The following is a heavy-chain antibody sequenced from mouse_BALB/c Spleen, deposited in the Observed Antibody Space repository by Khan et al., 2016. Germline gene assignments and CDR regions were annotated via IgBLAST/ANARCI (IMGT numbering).Heavy chain of an antibody. D-gene: IGHD2-2*01. J-gene: IGHJ3*01. Sequence: VQLKESGPSLVKPSQTLSLTCSVTGDSITSGYWNWIRKFPGNKLEYMGYISYSGSTYYNPSLKSRISITRDTSKNQYYLQFNSVTTEDTATYYCASLLWLRRGFAYWGQGTLVTVSA. CDR1: GDSITSGY. V-gene: IGHV3-8*02. CDR3: ASLLWLRRGFAY. CDR2: ISYSGST.